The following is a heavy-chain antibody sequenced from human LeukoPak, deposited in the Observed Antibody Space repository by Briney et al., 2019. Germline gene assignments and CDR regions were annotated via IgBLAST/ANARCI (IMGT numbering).Heavy chain of an antibody. D-gene: IGHD4-17*01. CDR1: GGTFSSYA. CDR3: ARAPPDYGDYYYYYGMDV. V-gene: IGHV1-69*13. J-gene: IGHJ6*02. Sequence: SVKVSCKASGGTFSSYAISWVRQAPGQGLEWMGGIIPIFGTANYAQKFQGRVTITADESTSTAYMELSSLRSEDTAVYYCARAPPDYGDYYYYYGMDVWGQGTTVTVSS. CDR2: IIPIFGTA.